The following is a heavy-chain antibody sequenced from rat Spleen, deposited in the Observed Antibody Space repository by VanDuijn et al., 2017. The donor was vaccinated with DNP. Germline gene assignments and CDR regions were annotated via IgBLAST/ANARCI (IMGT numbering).Heavy chain of an antibody. CDR1: GFTFSNYA. CDR3: TTPYNNWGNWFAY. Sequence: EVQLVESGGGLVQPGRSLKLSCAASGFTFSNYAMAWVRQAPTKGLEWVASLSTGGDKSAYRDSVKGRFIIFRDDAKSTLYLQMDSLRSEDTATYYCTTPYNNWGNWFAYWGQGTLVTVSS. J-gene: IGHJ3*01. CDR2: LSTGGDKS. V-gene: IGHV5-25*01. D-gene: IGHD1-10*01.